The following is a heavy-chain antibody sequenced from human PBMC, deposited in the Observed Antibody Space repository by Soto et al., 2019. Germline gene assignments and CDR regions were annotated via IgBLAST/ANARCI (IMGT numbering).Heavy chain of an antibody. D-gene: IGHD3-10*02. CDR1: GGSISSDGYS. Sequence: QLQLQESGSGLVKPSQTLSLTCAVSGGSISSDGYSWSWIRQPPGKGLEWIGYIYHSGSTYYNPSLKNRVTNSVDRSKNQFSLKLSSVTAADTAVYYCARDVPGSFGYFDYWGQGTLVTVSS. CDR2: IYHSGST. J-gene: IGHJ4*02. V-gene: IGHV4-30-2*01. CDR3: ARDVPGSFGYFDY.